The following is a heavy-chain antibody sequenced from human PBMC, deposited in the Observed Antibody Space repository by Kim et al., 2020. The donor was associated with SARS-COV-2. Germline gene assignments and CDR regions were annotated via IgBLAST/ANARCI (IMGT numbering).Heavy chain of an antibody. D-gene: IGHD6-13*01. CDR2: IYDGGST. CDR1: GFTVSSNY. CDR3: ARALDRSSHTAFDY. Sequence: GGSLRLSCAASGFTVSSNYMSWVRQAPGKGLEWVSIIYDGGSTYYADPVKGRFTISRDNSKNTLYLQMNSLRAEDTAVYHCARALDRSSHTAFDYWGQGTLVTVSS. V-gene: IGHV3-53*01. J-gene: IGHJ4*02.